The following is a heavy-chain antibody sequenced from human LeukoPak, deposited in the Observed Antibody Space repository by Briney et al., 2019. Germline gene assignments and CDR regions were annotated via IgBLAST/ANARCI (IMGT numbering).Heavy chain of an antibody. CDR2: ITASGGKT. J-gene: IGHJ4*02. CDR3: AKYRPGNHGDYPDY. Sequence: GGSLRLSCAASGFTFSSHVMSWVRRAPGKGLEWVSGITASGGKTFHADSVKGRFAISRDNSKNTLYLQMNSLRAEDTAVYHCAKYRPGNHGDYPDYWGQGTLVTVSS. CDR1: GFTFSSHV. V-gene: IGHV3-23*01. D-gene: IGHD1-14*01.